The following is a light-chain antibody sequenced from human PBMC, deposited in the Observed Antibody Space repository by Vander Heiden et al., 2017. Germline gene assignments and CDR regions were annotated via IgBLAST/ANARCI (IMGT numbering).Light chain of an antibody. CDR3: QQYNSNFYT. CDR1: QSISTW. J-gene: IGKJ2*01. Sequence: DIQMTPSPSTLSASVGDRVTITCRASQSISTWLAWYQQKPGKAPKVLIYKASSLESGVPSRFSGSGSGTEFTLTISSLQPVDFATYYCQQYNSNFYTFGQGTKLEIK. CDR2: KAS. V-gene: IGKV1-5*03.